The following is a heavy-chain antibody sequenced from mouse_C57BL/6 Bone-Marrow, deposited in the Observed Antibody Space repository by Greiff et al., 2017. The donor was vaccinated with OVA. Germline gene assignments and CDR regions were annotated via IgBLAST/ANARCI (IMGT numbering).Heavy chain of an antibody. CDR1: GFTFSDYG. D-gene: IGHD2-1*01. Sequence: EVQLVESGGGLVKPGGSLKLSCAASGFTFSDYGMHWVRQAPEKGLEWIAYISRGSSTIYYADTVKGRFTISRDNAKNTLFLQMTSLRSEDTAMYYCARRIYYPWYFDVWGTGTTVTVSS. J-gene: IGHJ1*03. CDR2: ISRGSSTI. CDR3: ARRIYYPWYFDV. V-gene: IGHV5-17*01.